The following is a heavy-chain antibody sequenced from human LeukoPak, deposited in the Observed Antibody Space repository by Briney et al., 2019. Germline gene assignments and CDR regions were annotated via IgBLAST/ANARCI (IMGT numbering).Heavy chain of an antibody. CDR1: GYSISSGYY. Sequence: PSEILSLTCTVSGYSISSGYYWGWIRQPPGKGLEWIMNIYHSGSTYYNPSLKSRVTISVDTSKNQFSLKLNSVTAADTAVYYCARSSYSLFDYWGQGTLVTVSS. J-gene: IGHJ4*02. CDR3: ARSSYSLFDY. V-gene: IGHV4-38-2*02. CDR2: IYHSGST. D-gene: IGHD5-18*01.